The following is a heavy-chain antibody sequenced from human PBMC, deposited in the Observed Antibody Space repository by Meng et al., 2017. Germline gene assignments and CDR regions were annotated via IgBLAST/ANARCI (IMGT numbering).Heavy chain of an antibody. Sequence: QWLVVECGGGEAQPGMSLSFYCAARSITFRSYSMHCVRPAPGKGLELVAVRSYYGSNKYYADSVKGRCTISRENSKTALYLQMNSLRAENTAVYYCARDAFETATGSVGVDYWGQGTLVTVSS. CDR2: RSYYGSNK. D-gene: IGHD3-10*01. CDR3: ARDAFETATGSVGVDY. J-gene: IGHJ4*02. CDR1: SITFRSYS. V-gene: IGHV3-30*01.